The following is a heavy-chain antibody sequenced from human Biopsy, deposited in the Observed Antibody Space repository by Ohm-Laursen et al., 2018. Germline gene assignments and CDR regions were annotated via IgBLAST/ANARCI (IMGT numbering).Heavy chain of an antibody. D-gene: IGHD2/OR15-2a*01. V-gene: IGHV4-59*01. CDR1: GGSISSDY. Sequence: GTLSLTCSVSGGSISSDYWSWIRQTPGKGLEWIGYIYYSGSTNYNPSLKSRVTISVDTSKNQFSLRLNSVTAADTAVYYCARATNSTGWPYYYFYGMDIWGQGTTVTVSS. CDR3: ARATNSTGWPYYYFYGMDI. CDR2: IYYSGST. J-gene: IGHJ6*02.